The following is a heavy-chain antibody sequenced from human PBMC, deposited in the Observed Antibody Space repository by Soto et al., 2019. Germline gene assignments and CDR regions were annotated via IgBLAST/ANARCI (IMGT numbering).Heavy chain of an antibody. CDR2: INHVGGT. V-gene: IGHV4-34*01. CDR3: VRIRYQLPSSVLWLDP. CDR1: GGFLSESY. Sequence: SETLSLICAVYGGFLSESYWTWIRQPPGKGLEWIGEINHVGGTNYNPSLKSRVTMSVDTSQNQFSLRLISVTAADTAMYFCVRIRYQLPSSVLWLDPWGQGTPVTVSS. J-gene: IGHJ5*02. D-gene: IGHD3-16*01.